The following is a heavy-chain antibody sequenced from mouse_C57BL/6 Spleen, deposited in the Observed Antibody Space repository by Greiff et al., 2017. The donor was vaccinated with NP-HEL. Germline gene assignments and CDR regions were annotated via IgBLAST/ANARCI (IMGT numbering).Heavy chain of an antibody. CDR2: ICSGGST. CDR1: GFSLTSYG. CDR3: AGTTVVAYYYAMDY. J-gene: IGHJ4*01. D-gene: IGHD1-1*01. Sequence: VQLQESGPFLLQPSQSLSITCTVSGFSLTSYGVHWVRQSPGQGLEWLGVICSGGSTDYNAAFISRLSISKDNSKSQVFFKMNSLQADDTAIYYCAGTTVVAYYYAMDYWGQGTSVTVSS. V-gene: IGHV2-2*01.